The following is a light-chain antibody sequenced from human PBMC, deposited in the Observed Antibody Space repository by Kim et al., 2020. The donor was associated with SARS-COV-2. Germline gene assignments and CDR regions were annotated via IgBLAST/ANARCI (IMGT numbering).Light chain of an antibody. J-gene: IGKJ1*01. CDR1: QSVSSSY. CDR3: QQDHNLPWT. Sequence: PGQRATLSCRTSQSVSSSYLSWYQHKPGQAPRLLIYAASTRATAIPARFSGSGSGTDFTLTITSLQPEDFAVYYCQQDHNLPWTFGQGTKVDIK. CDR2: AAS. V-gene: IGKV3D-7*01.